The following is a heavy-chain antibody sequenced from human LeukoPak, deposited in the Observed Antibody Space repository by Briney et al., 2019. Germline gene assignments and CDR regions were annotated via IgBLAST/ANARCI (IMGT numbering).Heavy chain of an antibody. D-gene: IGHD6-13*01. CDR1: GFTFSSYW. Sequence: PGGSLRLSCAASGFTFSSYWMHWVRQAPGKGLVWVSRINSDGSSTSYADSVKGRFTISRDNAKNTLYLQMNSLRAEDTAVYYCARGSVAAAGTQIDYWGQGTLVTVSS. CDR2: INSDGSST. V-gene: IGHV3-74*01. J-gene: IGHJ4*02. CDR3: ARGSVAAAGTQIDY.